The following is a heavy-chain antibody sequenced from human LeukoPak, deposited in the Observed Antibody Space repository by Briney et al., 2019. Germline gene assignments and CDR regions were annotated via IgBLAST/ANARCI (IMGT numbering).Heavy chain of an antibody. CDR1: GGTFSSYA. CDR2: IIPIFGTA. J-gene: IGHJ4*02. Sequence: ASVKVSCKASGGTFSSYATSWVRQAPGQGLEWIGRIIPIFGTANYAQKFQGRVTITTDESTSTAYMELSSLRSEDTAVYYCARGEGYCSGGSCLVDYWGQGTLFTVSS. V-gene: IGHV1-69*05. CDR3: ARGEGYCSGGSCLVDY. D-gene: IGHD2-15*01.